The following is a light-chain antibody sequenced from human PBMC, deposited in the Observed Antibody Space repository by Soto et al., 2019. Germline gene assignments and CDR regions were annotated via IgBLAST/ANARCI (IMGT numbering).Light chain of an antibody. J-gene: IGLJ1*01. CDR2: EGS. CDR1: SSDVGSQNL. CDR3: CSFAAGNTYV. Sequence: ALTQPASVSGSPGQSITISCTLSSSDVGSQNLVSWYQQHPGKAPKLIIYEGSRRPSGVSNRFSGSQSGNTASLTVSGLQAEDEADYYCCSFAAGNTYVFGSGTKVTVL. V-gene: IGLV2-23*01.